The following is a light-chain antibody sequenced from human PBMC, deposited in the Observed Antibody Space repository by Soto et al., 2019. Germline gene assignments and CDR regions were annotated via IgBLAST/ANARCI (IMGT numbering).Light chain of an antibody. Sequence: QSVLTQPPSASGTPGQRVTISCSGSSSNIGSNYVCWYQQLPGTAPKLLIYRDNHRPSGVPDRFSGSKSGTSASLAISGLRSEDEADYYCAAWDDSLSGRYVFGTGTKVTVL. CDR3: AAWDDSLSGRYV. CDR1: SSNIGSNY. V-gene: IGLV1-47*01. CDR2: RDN. J-gene: IGLJ1*01.